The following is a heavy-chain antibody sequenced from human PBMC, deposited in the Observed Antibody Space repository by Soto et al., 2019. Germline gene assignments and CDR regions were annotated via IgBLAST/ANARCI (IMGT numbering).Heavy chain of an antibody. J-gene: IGHJ5*02. D-gene: IGHD3-9*01. CDR2: FDPEDGET. Sequence: GASVKVSCKVSGYTLTELSMHWARQAPGKGLEWMGGFDPEDGETIYAQKFQGRVTMTEDTSTDTAYMELSSLRSEDTAVYYCATGKTPYDILTGPWFDPWGQGTLVTVSS. V-gene: IGHV1-24*01. CDR1: GYTLTELS. CDR3: ATGKTPYDILTGPWFDP.